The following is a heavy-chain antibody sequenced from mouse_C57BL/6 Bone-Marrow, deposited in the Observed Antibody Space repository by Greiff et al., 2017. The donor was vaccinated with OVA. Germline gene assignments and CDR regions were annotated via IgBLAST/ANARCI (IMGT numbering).Heavy chain of an antibody. V-gene: IGHV14-4*01. CDR3: TGYYGRSLYWYLDV. CDR1: GFNIKDDY. J-gene: IGHJ1*03. CDR2: IDPENGDT. D-gene: IGHD1-1*01. Sequence: VQLQQSGAELVRPGASVKLSCTASGFNIKDDYMHWVKQRPEQGLEWIGWIDPENGDTEYASKFQGKATITADTSSNTAYLQLSSLTSGDTGVYFCTGYYGRSLYWYLDVWGTGTTVTVSS.